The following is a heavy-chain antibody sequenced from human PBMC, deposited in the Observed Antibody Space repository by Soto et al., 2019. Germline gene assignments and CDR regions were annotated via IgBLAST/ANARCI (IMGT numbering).Heavy chain of an antibody. CDR1: SGSISSSNW. D-gene: IGHD3-3*01. V-gene: IGHV4-4*02. CDR3: ARAEKRITIFGVVTPDLYFDY. J-gene: IGHJ4*02. CDR2: IYHSGST. Sequence: SETLSLTCAVSSGSISSSNWWSWVRQPPGKGLEWIGEIYHSGSTDYNPSLKSRVTISVDKSKNQFSLELSSVTAADTAVYYCARAEKRITIFGVVTPDLYFDYWGQGTLVTVSS.